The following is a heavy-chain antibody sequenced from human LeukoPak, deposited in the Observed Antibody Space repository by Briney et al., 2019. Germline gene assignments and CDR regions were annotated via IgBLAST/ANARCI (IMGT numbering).Heavy chain of an antibody. J-gene: IGHJ4*02. D-gene: IGHD6-19*01. CDR1: GGSISSSTYY. CDR2: FYYSGST. CDR3: TTTTRGWYGVGDY. V-gene: IGHV4-39*01. Sequence: SETLSLTCTVSGGSISSSTYYWGWIRQPPGKGLEWIGSFYYSGSTYYNASPKSRVTISVDTSKNQFSLKPSSVTVADTAVYYCTTTTRGWYGVGDYWGQGTLVTVSS.